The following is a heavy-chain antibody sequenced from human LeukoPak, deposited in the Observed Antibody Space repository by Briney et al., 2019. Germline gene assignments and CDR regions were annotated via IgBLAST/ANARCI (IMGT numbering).Heavy chain of an antibody. CDR1: GFTFSSYA. CDR2: ISGNGGGT. CDR3: AKDGVNWGSYFDS. J-gene: IGHJ4*02. Sequence: GGSLRLSCAASGFTFSSYAMNWVRQAPGKGLEWVSTISGNGGGTYYADSVKGRFTISRDNSKNTLYLQMNGLRAEDTAVYYCAKDGVNWGSYFDSWGQGTLVTVSS. D-gene: IGHD7-27*01. V-gene: IGHV3-23*01.